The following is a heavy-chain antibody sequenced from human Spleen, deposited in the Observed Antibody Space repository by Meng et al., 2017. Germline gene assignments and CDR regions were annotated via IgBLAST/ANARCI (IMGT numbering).Heavy chain of an antibody. J-gene: IGHJ4*02. D-gene: IGHD6-13*01. CDR1: GFSFTDAW. CDR3: ATGAAAADH. V-gene: IGHV3-15*01. Sequence: EVQLGESGGGLVKPGVSLRLSCVASGFSFTDAWMSWVRQAPGKGLEWVGRIKSNSDGGTTDYAAPVKGRFTISRDDSKNTLYLQMNSLITEDTAVYFCATGAAAADHWGQGTLVTVSS. CDR2: IKSNSDGGTT.